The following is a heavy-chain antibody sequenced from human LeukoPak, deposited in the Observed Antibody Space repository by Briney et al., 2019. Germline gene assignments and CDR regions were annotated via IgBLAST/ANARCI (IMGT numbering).Heavy chain of an antibody. CDR1: GYTFTSYA. V-gene: IGHV1-3*01. Sequence: ASVKVSCKASGYTFTSYAMHWVRQAPGQRLEWMGWINAGNGNTKYSQKFQGRVAITRDTSASTAYMELSSLRSEDTAVYYCARGAFVRGRGTKTKDDAFDIWGQGTMVTVSS. CDR2: INAGNGNT. D-gene: IGHD3-16*01. CDR3: ARGAFVRGRGTKTKDDAFDI. J-gene: IGHJ3*02.